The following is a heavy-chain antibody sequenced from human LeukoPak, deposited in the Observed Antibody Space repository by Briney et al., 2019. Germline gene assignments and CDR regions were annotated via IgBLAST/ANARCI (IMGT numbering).Heavy chain of an antibody. CDR3: ARPAYCGGDCYPVYWYFDL. D-gene: IGHD2-21*02. CDR1: GYSFTSYW. CDR2: IYPGDSDT. Sequence: GESLKISCKGSGYSFTSYWIGWVRQMPGKGLEWMGIIYPGDSDTRYSPSSQGQVTISADKSISTAYLQWSSLKASDTAMYYCARPAYCGGDCYPVYWYFDLWGRGTLVTVSS. V-gene: IGHV5-51*01. J-gene: IGHJ2*01.